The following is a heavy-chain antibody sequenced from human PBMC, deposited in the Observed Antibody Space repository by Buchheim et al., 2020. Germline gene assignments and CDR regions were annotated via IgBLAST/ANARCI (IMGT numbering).Heavy chain of an antibody. CDR3: ARDRVLRGYSYGNDY. Sequence: QVQLVESGGGVVQPGRSLRLSCAASGFTFSSYGMHWVRQAPGKGLEWVAVIWYDGSNKYYADSVKGRFTISRDNSKNTLYLQMNRLRAEDTAVYYCARDRVLRGYSYGNDYWGQGTL. CDR2: IWYDGSNK. D-gene: IGHD5-18*01. CDR1: GFTFSSYG. J-gene: IGHJ4*02. V-gene: IGHV3-33*01.